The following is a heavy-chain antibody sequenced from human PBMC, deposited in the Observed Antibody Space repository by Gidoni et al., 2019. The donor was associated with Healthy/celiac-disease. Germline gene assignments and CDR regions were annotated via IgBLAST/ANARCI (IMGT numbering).Heavy chain of an antibody. CDR2: IYWNDDK. CDR1: GFSLSTSGVG. CDR3: AHSGSGVKGYNWNFWHYYYYGMDV. V-gene: IGHV2-5*01. D-gene: IGHD1-20*01. J-gene: IGHJ6*02. Sequence: QITLKESGPTLVKPTQTLTLTCTFSGFSLSTSGVGVGWIRQPPGKALEWLALIYWNDDKRYSPSLKSRLTITKDTSKNQVVLTMTNMDPVDTATYYCAHSGSGVKGYNWNFWHYYYYGMDVWGQGTTVTVSS.